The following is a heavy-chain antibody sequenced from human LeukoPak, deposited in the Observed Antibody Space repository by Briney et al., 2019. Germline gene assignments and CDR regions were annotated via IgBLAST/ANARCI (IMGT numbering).Heavy chain of an antibody. CDR1: GFTFSSYW. V-gene: IGHV3-74*01. CDR3: ATLGTMVRGGIMDY. Sequence: GGSLRLSCAASGFTFSSYWMHWVRQAPGKGLVWVSRINSDGSYTNYADSVKGRFTISRDNAKNTLYLQMNSLRAEDTAVYYCATLGTMVRGGIMDYWGQGTLVTVSS. D-gene: IGHD3-10*01. J-gene: IGHJ4*02. CDR2: INSDGSYT.